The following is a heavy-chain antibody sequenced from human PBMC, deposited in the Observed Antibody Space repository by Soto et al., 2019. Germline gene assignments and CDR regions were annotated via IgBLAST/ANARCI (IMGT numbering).Heavy chain of an antibody. V-gene: IGHV3-21*01. CDR3: ACTRYGELSYDFYD. Sequence: GGSLRLSCAASGFTFSSYSMNWVRQAPGKGLEWVSSISSSSSYIYYADSVKGRFTISRDNAKNSLYLQMNSLRAEHTAVYYCACTRYGELSYDFYDWGKGTLVTVSS. J-gene: IGHJ4*02. CDR1: GFTFSSYS. D-gene: IGHD4-17*01. CDR2: ISSSSSYI.